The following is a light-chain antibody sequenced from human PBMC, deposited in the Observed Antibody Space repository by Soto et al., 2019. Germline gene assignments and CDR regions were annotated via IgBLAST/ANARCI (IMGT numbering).Light chain of an antibody. Sequence: DIQMTQSPSTLSGSVGDRVTITCRASQTISSWLAWYQQKPGKAPKLLIYKASTLKSGVPSRFSGSGSGTEFTLTISSLQPDDFATYYCQQYNTYPPTFGGGTKVDIK. CDR1: QTISSW. V-gene: IGKV1-5*03. J-gene: IGKJ4*01. CDR2: KAS. CDR3: QQYNTYPPT.